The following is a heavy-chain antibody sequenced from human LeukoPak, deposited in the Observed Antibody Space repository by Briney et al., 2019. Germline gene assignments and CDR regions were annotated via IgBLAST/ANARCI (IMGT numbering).Heavy chain of an antibody. Sequence: ASVKVSCKASGYTFTSYAMHWVRQAPGQRLEWMGWINAGNGNTKYSQEFQGRVTITRDTSASTAYMELSSLRSEDMAVYYCARNRMEYYYDSSGYSNWFDPWGQGTLVTVSS. CDR1: GYTFTSYA. V-gene: IGHV1-3*03. CDR3: ARNRMEYYYDSSGYSNWFDP. CDR2: INAGNGNT. J-gene: IGHJ5*02. D-gene: IGHD3-22*01.